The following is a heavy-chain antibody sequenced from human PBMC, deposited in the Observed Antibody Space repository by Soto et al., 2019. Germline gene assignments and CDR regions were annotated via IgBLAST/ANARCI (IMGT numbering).Heavy chain of an antibody. CDR3: ARDRCSGGSCYSGMEWRYFDY. Sequence: QVQLQESGPGLVKPSGTLSLTCAVSGGSISSSNWWSWVRQPPGKGLEWIGAIYHSGNTNYNTSLKSRVTIAVDKSKNQFSLKLSSVTAADTAVDYCARDRCSGGSCYSGMEWRYFDYWGQGTLVTVSS. V-gene: IGHV4-4*02. D-gene: IGHD2-15*01. CDR1: GGSISSSNW. CDR2: IYHSGNT. J-gene: IGHJ4*02.